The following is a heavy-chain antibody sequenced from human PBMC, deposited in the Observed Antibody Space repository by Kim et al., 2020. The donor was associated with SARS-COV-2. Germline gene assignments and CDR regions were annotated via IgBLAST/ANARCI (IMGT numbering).Heavy chain of an antibody. Sequence: SETLSLTCTVSGGSISSYYWSWIRQPPGKGLEWIGYIYYSGSTNYNPSLKSRVTISVDTSKNQFSLKLSSVTAADTAVYYCARDDGSSWYDYWGQGTRVT. CDR3: ARDDGSSWYDY. D-gene: IGHD6-13*01. J-gene: IGHJ4*02. V-gene: IGHV4-59*01. CDR1: GGSISSYY. CDR2: IYYSGST.